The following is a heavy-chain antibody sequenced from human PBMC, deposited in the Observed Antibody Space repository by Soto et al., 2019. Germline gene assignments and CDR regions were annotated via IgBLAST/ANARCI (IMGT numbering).Heavy chain of an antibody. V-gene: IGHV1-2*04. CDR1: GYTFTGYY. D-gene: IGHD6-13*01. CDR3: AREGYSSRDFDY. J-gene: IGHJ4*02. CDR2: INPNSGGT. Sequence: ASVNVSCKSSGYTFTGYYIHWVRQAPGQGLEWMGWINPNSGGTNYAQKFQGWVTMTRDTSISTAYMELSRLRSDDTAVYYCAREGYSSRDFDYWGQGTLGTVSS.